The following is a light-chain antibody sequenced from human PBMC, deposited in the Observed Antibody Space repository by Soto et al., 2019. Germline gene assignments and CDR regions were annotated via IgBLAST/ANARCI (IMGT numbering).Light chain of an antibody. CDR1: KLGDKY. J-gene: IGLJ2*01. Sequence: SYELTQPPSVSVSPGQTASITSSGDKLGDKYACWYQQKPGQSPVLVIYQDSTRPSGIPERFSGSNSGNTATLTISGTQAMDEADYFCQAWDSSIVVFGGGTKLTVL. CDR2: QDS. V-gene: IGLV3-1*01. CDR3: QAWDSSIVV.